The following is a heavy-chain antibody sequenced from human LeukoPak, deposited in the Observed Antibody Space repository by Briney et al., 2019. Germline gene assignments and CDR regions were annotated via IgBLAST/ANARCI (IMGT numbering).Heavy chain of an antibody. CDR1: EFSVSTSY. D-gene: IGHD6-13*01. V-gene: IGHV3-53*04. Sequence: GGPLRLSCAASEFSVSTSYMSWVRQAPGKGLEWVSVIYFGGSTFYADSVKGRFTISRQNSENTLSLQMNSLRTEDTAVYYCARVRTSSPRLFDYWGQGTLVTVSS. CDR3: ARVRTSSPRLFDY. J-gene: IGHJ4*02. CDR2: IYFGGST.